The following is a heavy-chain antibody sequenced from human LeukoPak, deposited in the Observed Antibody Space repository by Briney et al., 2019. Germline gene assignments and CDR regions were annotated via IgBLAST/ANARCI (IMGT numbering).Heavy chain of an antibody. CDR3: ARSFSSTPFPYYYYGMDV. CDR2: ISSSGSTI. Sequence: GGSLRLSCAASGFTFSSYEMNWVRQAPGKGLEWVSYISSSGSTIYYADSVKGRFTISRDNAKNSLYLQMNSLRAEDTAFYYCARSFSSTPFPYYYYGMDVWGKGTTVTVSS. V-gene: IGHV3-48*03. J-gene: IGHJ6*04. CDR1: GFTFSSYE. D-gene: IGHD6-13*01.